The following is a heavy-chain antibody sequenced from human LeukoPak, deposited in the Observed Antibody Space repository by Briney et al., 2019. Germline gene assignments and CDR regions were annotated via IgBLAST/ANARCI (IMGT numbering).Heavy chain of an antibody. CDR3: AKDRYSYAFEYSDS. J-gene: IGHJ4*02. Sequence: GGSLRLSCAASGFTFSSYGMHWVRQAPGKGLDWVAVISNDGSKKHYADSVKGRFTISRDNSKNTLSLQVSSLRTEDTAVYYCAKDRYSYAFEYSDSWGQGTLVTVSS. CDR2: ISNDGSKK. CDR1: GFTFSSYG. D-gene: IGHD5-18*01. V-gene: IGHV3-30*18.